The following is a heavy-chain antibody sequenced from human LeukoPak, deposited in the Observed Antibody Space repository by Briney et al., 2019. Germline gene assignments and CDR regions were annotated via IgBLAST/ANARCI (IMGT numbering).Heavy chain of an antibody. Sequence: PSETLSLTCAVSGYSISSGYYWAWTRQPPGQGLEWIGSIYHSGSTYYNPSLKSRLTISVDTSKNQFSLKLSSVTAAETAVYYCARHFHRGIWFDPWGQGTLVTVSS. J-gene: IGHJ5*02. D-gene: IGHD3-10*01. V-gene: IGHV4-38-2*01. CDR1: GYSISSGYY. CDR3: ARHFHRGIWFDP. CDR2: IYHSGST.